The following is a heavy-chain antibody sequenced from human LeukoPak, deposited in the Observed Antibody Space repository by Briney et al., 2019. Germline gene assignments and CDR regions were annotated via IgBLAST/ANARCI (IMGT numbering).Heavy chain of an antibody. J-gene: IGHJ4*02. V-gene: IGHV3-23*01. D-gene: IGHD3-22*01. Sequence: GGSLRLSCAASGFTFSSYAMSWVRQAPGKGLVWVSAISRSGGSTSYADSVKGRFTISRDNSKNTLYLQMNSLRADDTAVYYCAKTSYDSSGYYYFDYWGQGTLVTVSS. CDR3: AKTSYDSSGYYYFDY. CDR1: GFTFSSYA. CDR2: ISRSGGST.